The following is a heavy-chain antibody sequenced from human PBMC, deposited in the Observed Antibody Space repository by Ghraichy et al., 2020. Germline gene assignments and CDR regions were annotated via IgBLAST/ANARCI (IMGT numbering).Heavy chain of an antibody. V-gene: IGHV4-34*01. CDR1: GGSFSGYS. CDR3: ARATMRYAMDV. J-gene: IGHJ6*02. Sequence: SETLSLTCAVYGGSFSGYSWTWIRQPPGKGLECIGEINHSGSTNYKPSLKSRVTISIDTSRKQFSLKLSSVTAADTAVYYCARATMRYAMDVWGQGTTVTVSS. CDR2: INHSGST. D-gene: IGHD3-3*01.